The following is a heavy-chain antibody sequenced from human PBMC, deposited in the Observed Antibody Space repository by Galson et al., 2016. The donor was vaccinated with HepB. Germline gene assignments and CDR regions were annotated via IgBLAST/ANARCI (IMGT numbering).Heavy chain of an antibody. D-gene: IGHD3-10*01. V-gene: IGHV4-61*02. Sequence: TLSLTCTVSGDSIIRRSLYWSWVRQPAGKGLEWIGRIFVSGATDYKSSLESRVTISIDPSKNAFSLELSSVTTADTAVYYCATGGGDAHSDFDYWGPGMLVTVSS. CDR3: ATGGGDAHSDFDY. J-gene: IGHJ4*02. CDR2: IFVSGAT. CDR1: GDSIIRRSLY.